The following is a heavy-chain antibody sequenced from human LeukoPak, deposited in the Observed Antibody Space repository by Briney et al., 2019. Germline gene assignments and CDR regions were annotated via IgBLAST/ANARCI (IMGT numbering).Heavy chain of an antibody. CDR1: GFTFSDYY. D-gene: IGHD3-3*01. CDR2: ISSSGSTI. Sequence: GWSLRLSCAASGFTFSDYYMSWIRQAPGKGLEGVSYISSSGSTIYYADSVKGRFTISRDNAKNSLYLQMNSLRAEDTAGYYCASVWSGYYNYYYYMEVLGKGTTVTVSS. J-gene: IGHJ6*03. CDR3: ASVWSGYYNYYYYMEV. V-gene: IGHV3-11*04.